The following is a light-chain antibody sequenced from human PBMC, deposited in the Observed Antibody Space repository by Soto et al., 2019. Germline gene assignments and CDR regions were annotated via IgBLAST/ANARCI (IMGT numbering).Light chain of an antibody. CDR1: QSVSSS. V-gene: IGKV3-11*01. CDR2: DTF. Sequence: EIVLTQSPAILSLSPGERATLSCRASQSVSSSLAWYQQKPGQAPRLLIYDTFNRATDVPPRFSGSGSGTDFTLTISSLEPEDFAVYYCQQRSNWPPFTFGQGTRLEIK. CDR3: QQRSNWPPFT. J-gene: IGKJ5*01.